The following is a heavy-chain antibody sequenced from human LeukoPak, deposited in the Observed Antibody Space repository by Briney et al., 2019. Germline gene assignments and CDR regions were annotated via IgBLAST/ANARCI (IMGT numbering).Heavy chain of an antibody. J-gene: IGHJ4*02. D-gene: IGHD3-10*01. CDR2: ISSSGSTI. CDR1: GFAFSDYY. CDR3: ARALTALYFYSPDYFDY. V-gene: IGHV3-11*01. Sequence: GGSLRLSCAASGFAFSDYYMSWSRQAPGKGLEWLSYISSSGSTIYYADSVKGRFTISRDNAKNSLYLQMNSLRAEDTAVYYCARALTALYFYSPDYFDYWGQGTLVTVSS.